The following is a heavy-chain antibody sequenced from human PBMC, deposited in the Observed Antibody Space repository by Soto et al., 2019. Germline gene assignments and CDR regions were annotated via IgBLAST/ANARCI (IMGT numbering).Heavy chain of an antibody. D-gene: IGHD3-22*01. CDR3: ARDEDYYDSSGYYWGYFDY. V-gene: IGHV3-30-3*01. J-gene: IGHJ4*02. CDR1: GFTFRSYA. Sequence: GGSLRLSCAASGFTFRSYAMHWVRQAPGKGLEWVAVISYDGSSKFHADSVKGRFTISRDNSKNTLYLQMNSLGAEDTAVYYCARDEDYYDSSGYYWGYFDYWGQGTLVTVSS. CDR2: ISYDGSSK.